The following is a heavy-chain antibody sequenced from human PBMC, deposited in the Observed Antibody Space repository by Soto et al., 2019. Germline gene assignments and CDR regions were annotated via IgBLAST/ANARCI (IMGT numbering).Heavy chain of an antibody. D-gene: IGHD3-10*01. J-gene: IGHJ6*02. Sequence: PSETLSLTCSVSGYSISSGYYWGWIRQPPGKGLEWIGSIYHSGSTYNNPSLKSRVTIPVDTSKNQFSLKLSSVTAADTAVYYCARVGGYGMDVWGQGTAVTVSS. V-gene: IGHV4-38-2*01. CDR1: GYSISSGYY. CDR3: ARVGGYGMDV. CDR2: IYHSGST.